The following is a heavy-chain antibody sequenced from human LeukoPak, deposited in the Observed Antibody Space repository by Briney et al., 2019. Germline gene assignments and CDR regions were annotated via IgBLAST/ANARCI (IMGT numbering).Heavy chain of an antibody. Sequence: SETLSLTCAVYGGSFSGYYWSWIRQSPGKGLEWIGEINHSGSTNYNPSLKSRVTISVDTSKNQFSLKLSSVTAADTAVYYCSMRADAFDIWGQGTMVTVSS. CDR2: INHSGST. CDR3: SMRADAFDI. J-gene: IGHJ3*02. V-gene: IGHV4-34*01. CDR1: GGSFSGYY.